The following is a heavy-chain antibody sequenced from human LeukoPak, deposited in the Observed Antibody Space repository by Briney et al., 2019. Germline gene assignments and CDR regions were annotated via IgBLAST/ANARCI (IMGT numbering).Heavy chain of an antibody. CDR3: ARDTKVVPAATDSFDY. J-gene: IGHJ4*02. Sequence: ASVKVSCKASGYTFTSYYMHWVRQAPGQGPEWMGIINPSGGSTSYAQKFQGRVTMTRDTSTSTVYMELSSLRSEDTAVYYCARDTKVVPAATDSFDYWGQGTLVTVSS. D-gene: IGHD2-2*01. CDR2: INPSGGST. CDR1: GYTFTSYY. V-gene: IGHV1-46*01.